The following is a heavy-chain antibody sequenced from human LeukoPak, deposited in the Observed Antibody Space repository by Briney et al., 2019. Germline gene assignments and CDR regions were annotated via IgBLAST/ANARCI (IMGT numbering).Heavy chain of an antibody. D-gene: IGHD1-26*01. J-gene: IGHJ4*02. V-gene: IGHV3-23*01. CDR3: AKDIFPSFYSGSHCSDY. CDR2: FSGSGGST. Sequence: SGGSLRLSCAASGFTFSSYAMSWVRQAPGKGLGGVSAFSGSGGSTYYADSVNGRFTISRDNSKNTPYLRMNSLTADDTAVYYCAKDIFPSFYSGSHCSDYWGQGTLVTVSS. CDR1: GFTFSSYA.